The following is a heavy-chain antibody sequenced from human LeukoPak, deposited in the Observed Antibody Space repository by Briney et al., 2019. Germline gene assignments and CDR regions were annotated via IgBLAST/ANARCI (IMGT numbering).Heavy chain of an antibody. CDR2: ISGSGDST. D-gene: IGHD3-3*01. Sequence: PGGSLRLSCAASGFTFSSYAMGWVRQAPGKGLEWVSGISGSGDSTYYADSVKGRFTISRDDSNNALYLQMHSLRAEDTALYYCASGPPFLKYFEYWGQGTLVTVSS. J-gene: IGHJ4*02. CDR3: ASGPPFLKYFEY. V-gene: IGHV3-23*01. CDR1: GFTFSSYA.